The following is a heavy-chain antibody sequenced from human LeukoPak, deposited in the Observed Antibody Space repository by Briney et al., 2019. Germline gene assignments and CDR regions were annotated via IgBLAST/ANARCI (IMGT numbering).Heavy chain of an antibody. Sequence: GGSLRLSCAASGFTFSSYAMSWVRQAPGKGLVWVSRINTDGSSTSYADSVKGRFTISRDNAKNTLYLQMNSLRAEDTAVYYCARGSGSSSPNWFDPWGQGTLVTVSS. V-gene: IGHV3-74*01. CDR2: INTDGSST. J-gene: IGHJ5*02. CDR3: ARGSGSSSPNWFDP. D-gene: IGHD6-13*01. CDR1: GFTFSSYA.